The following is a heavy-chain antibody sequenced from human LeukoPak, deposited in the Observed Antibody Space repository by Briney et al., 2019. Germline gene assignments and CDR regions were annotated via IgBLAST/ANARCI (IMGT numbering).Heavy chain of an antibody. CDR1: GSTFSSYS. Sequence: GGSLRLSCAASGSTFSSYSMNWVRQAPGKGLEWVSSISSSSSYIYYADSVKGRFTISRDNAKNSLYLQMNSLRDEDTAVYYCARDRSQPADYGSGRSADYWGQGTLVTVSS. D-gene: IGHD3-10*01. CDR2: ISSSSSYI. CDR3: ARDRSQPADYGSGRSADY. V-gene: IGHV3-21*01. J-gene: IGHJ4*02.